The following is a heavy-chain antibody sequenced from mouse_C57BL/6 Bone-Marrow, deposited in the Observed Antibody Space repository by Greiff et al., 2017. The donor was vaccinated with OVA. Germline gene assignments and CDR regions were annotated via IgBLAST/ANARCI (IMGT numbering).Heavy chain of an antibody. Sequence: EVQLQESGGDLVKPGGSLKLSCAASGFTFSSYGMSWVRQTPDKRLEWVATISSGGSYTYYPDSVKWRFTISRDNAKNTLYLQMSSLKSEDTAMYYCARRLGKYWGQGTTLTVSS. D-gene: IGHD4-1*01. CDR3: ARRLGKY. CDR2: ISSGGSYT. V-gene: IGHV5-6*01. CDR1: GFTFSSYG. J-gene: IGHJ2*01.